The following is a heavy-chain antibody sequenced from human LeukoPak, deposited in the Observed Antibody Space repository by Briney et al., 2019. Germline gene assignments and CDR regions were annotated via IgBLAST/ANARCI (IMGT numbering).Heavy chain of an antibody. V-gene: IGHV4-59*01. D-gene: IGHD3-10*01. J-gene: IGHJ4*02. Sequence: SETLSLTCTVSGGSISSYYWSWIRQPPGKGLEWIGYIYYSGSTNYNPSLKSRVTISVDTSKNQFSLKLSSVTAADTAVYYCARADCYGSGSSNDYWGQGTLVTVSS. CDR2: IYYSGST. CDR3: ARADCYGSGSSNDY. CDR1: GGSISSYY.